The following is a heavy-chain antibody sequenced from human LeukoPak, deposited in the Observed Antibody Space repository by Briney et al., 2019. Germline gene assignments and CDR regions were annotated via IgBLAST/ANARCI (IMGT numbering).Heavy chain of an antibody. CDR1: GGSFSGYY. CDR2: INHSGST. V-gene: IGHV4-34*01. D-gene: IGHD6-13*01. J-gene: IGHJ4*02. CDR3: AIGRIYSSRVDY. Sequence: SETLSLTCAVYGGSFSGYYWSWIRQPPGKGLEWIGEINHSGSTNYNPSLKSRVTISVDTSKNQFSLKLSSVTAADTAVYYCAIGRIYSSRVDYWGQGILVTVSP.